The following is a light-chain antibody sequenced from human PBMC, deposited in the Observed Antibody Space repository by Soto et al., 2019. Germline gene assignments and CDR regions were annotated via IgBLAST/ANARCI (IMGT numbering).Light chain of an antibody. V-gene: IGLV2-14*01. CDR2: EVT. CDR3: SSYTNINTRACV. CDR1: SGDIGSYNR. J-gene: IGLJ1*01. Sequence: QSALTQPASVSGSPGQSMTMSCTGTSGDIGSYNRVSWYQQHPGKAPKLIIYEVTDRPSGVSNRFSGSKSGNTASLTISALQAEDEAEYYCSSYTNINTRACVFGPGTKVTVL.